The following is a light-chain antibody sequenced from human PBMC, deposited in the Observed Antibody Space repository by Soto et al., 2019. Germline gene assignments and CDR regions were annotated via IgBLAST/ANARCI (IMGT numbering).Light chain of an antibody. J-gene: IGKJ1*01. V-gene: IGKV1-5*01. Sequence: DIQMTQSPSTLSAPIGDRVTITCRASQSIGSWLAWYQQKPGKAPKLLIYGASTLESGVPSRFSGSGSGTEFTLTINSLQPDDFAIYYCQQYNTYSGTVGQGTKVDIK. CDR2: GAS. CDR1: QSIGSW. CDR3: QQYNTYSGT.